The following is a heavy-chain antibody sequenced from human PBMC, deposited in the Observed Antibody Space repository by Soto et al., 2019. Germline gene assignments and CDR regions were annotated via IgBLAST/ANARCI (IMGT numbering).Heavy chain of an antibody. J-gene: IGHJ4*02. CDR1: GGSFSGYY. CDR2: INHSGST. V-gene: IGHV4-34*01. Sequence: QVQLQQWGAGLLKPSETLSLTCAVYGGSFSGYYWSWIRQPPGKGLEWIGEINHSGSTNYNPSLKRRVTIAVDTSKNQSSLKLSSVTAADTAVYYCARGPSRDILTGYSRVFRPFDYWGQGTLVTVSS. CDR3: ARGPSRDILTGYSRVFRPFDY. D-gene: IGHD3-9*01.